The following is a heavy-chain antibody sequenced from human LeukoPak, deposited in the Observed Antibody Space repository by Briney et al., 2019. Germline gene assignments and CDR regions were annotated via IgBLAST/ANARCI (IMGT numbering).Heavy chain of an antibody. D-gene: IGHD5/OR15-5a*01. CDR1: GGSISSGGYS. J-gene: IGHJ4*02. V-gene: IGHV4-30-2*01. Sequence: SETLSLTCAVSGGSISSGGYSWSWIRQPPGTGLEWIGYIYHSGSTCYNPSLKSRVTISVDRSKNQFSLKLSSVTAADTAVYYCARGVESKYYFDYWGQGTLVTVSS. CDR2: IYHSGST. CDR3: ARGVESKYYFDY.